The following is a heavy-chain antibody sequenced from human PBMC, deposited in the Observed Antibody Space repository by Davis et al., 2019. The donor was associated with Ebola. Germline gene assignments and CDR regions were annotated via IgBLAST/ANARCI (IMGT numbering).Heavy chain of an antibody. CDR2: IIPILGIT. V-gene: IGHV1-69*02. CDR1: AGTFSSYT. Sequence: SVKVSCKASAGTFSSYTISWVRQAPGQGLEWMGRIIPILGITNYAQKFQGRVTITADESTTTAYMELSRLRSDDTAVYYCATQKSGEPIFHYWGQGTLVTVSS. J-gene: IGHJ4*02. CDR3: ATQKSGEPIFHY. D-gene: IGHD7-27*01.